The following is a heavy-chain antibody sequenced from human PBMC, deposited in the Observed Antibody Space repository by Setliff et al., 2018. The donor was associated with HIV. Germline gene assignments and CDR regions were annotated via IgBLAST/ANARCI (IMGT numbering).Heavy chain of an antibody. CDR1: GVSVGSGDYY. CDR2: IFHSGDT. D-gene: IGHD5-12*01. Sequence: TLSLTCSVSGVSVGSGDYYWHWIRQHPEKALEWIGYIFHSGDTYYNPSLKSRVTISVDTSKNQYTLKLSSVTDADTAVYYCASFSGYDYYFDYWGQGTLVTVSS. V-gene: IGHV4-30-4*08. J-gene: IGHJ4*02. CDR3: ASFSGYDYYFDY.